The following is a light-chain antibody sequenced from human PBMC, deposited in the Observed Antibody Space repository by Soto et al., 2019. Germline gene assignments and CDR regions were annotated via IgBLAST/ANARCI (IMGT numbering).Light chain of an antibody. Sequence: DIQMTQSPSSLSASVGDRVTITCRASQSIRNFLNWFQQKPGKAPRLLIYSASSLQSGVPSRFSGSASGTDFTLTISSLQPEDFATYFCQQSRTTPYTFGQGTKVEI. CDR1: QSIRNF. CDR2: SAS. CDR3: QQSRTTPYT. V-gene: IGKV1-39*01. J-gene: IGKJ2*01.